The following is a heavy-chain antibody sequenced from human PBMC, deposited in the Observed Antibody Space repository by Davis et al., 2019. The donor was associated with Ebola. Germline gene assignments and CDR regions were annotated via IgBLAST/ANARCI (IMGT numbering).Heavy chain of an antibody. CDR2: ISGPSTTT. Sequence: GGSLRLSCAASGFTFNSYPMNWVRQAPGKGLEWISYISGPSTTTHAADSVRGRFTISRDNAENSLYLQMDSLTEEETAIYYCARFGSYGRFDLWGQGTLVTVSS. D-gene: IGHD5-18*01. CDR1: GFTFNSYP. CDR3: ARFGSYGRFDL. J-gene: IGHJ5*02. V-gene: IGHV3-48*02.